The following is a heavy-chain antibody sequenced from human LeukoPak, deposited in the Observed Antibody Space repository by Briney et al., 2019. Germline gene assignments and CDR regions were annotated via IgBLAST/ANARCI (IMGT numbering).Heavy chain of an antibody. CDR3: ARGGRARDYYYYYYMDV. CDR1: GYTFTSYG. J-gene: IGHJ6*03. CDR2: MSAYNGNT. Sequence: ASVKVFCKASGYTFTSYGISWVRQAPGQGLEWMGWMSAYNGNTNYAQKLQGRVTMTTDTSTSTAYMELRSLRSDDTAVYYCARGGRARDYYYYYYMDVWGKGTTVTASS. V-gene: IGHV1-18*01. D-gene: IGHD3-16*01.